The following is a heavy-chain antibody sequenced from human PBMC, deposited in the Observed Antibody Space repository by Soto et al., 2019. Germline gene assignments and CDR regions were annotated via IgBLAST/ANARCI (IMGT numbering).Heavy chain of an antibody. Sequence: GAPRPSLAASGFSFRHNYINLIRQVPGKGLEWLSYISGSSSDTNYADSVRGRFTISRDNAKNSLYLQMNSLRVEDTGVYYCVKEARLADVWGQGTTVTVSS. CDR2: ISGSSSDT. CDR1: GFSFRHNY. J-gene: IGHJ6*02. D-gene: IGHD6-25*01. CDR3: VKEARLADV. V-gene: IGHV3-11*06.